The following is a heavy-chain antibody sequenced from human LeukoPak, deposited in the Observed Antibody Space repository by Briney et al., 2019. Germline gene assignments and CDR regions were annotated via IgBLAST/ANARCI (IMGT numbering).Heavy chain of an antibody. CDR1: GGSFSGYY. J-gene: IGHJ4*02. V-gene: IGHV4-34*01. CDR2: VNYSGST. CDR3: ARGRAVTRDFDN. D-gene: IGHD4-23*01. Sequence: PSETLSLTCVVYGGSFSGYYWTWIRQPPGQGLEWIGDVNYSGSTNYNPSLESRVTISVDTSKSQFSLKLRSVTAADTSVYYCARGRAVTRDFDNWGQGTLVTVSS.